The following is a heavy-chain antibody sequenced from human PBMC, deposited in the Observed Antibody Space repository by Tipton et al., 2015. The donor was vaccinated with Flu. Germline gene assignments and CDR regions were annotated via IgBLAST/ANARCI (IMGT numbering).Heavy chain of an antibody. J-gene: IGHJ5*02. CDR3: ARANVGSSSDWFDP. D-gene: IGHD6-13*01. Sequence: TLSLTCTVSGGSVSSGSYYWSWIRQPPGKGLEWIGYIYYSGSTNYNPSLKSRVTISVDTSKNQFSLKLSSVTAADTAVYYCARANVGSSSDWFDPWGQGTLVTVSS. CDR2: IYYSGST. CDR1: GGSVSSGSYY. V-gene: IGHV4-61*01.